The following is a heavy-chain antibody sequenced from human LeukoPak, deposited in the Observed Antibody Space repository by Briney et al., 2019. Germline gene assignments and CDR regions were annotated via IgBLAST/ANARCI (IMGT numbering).Heavy chain of an antibody. D-gene: IGHD3-22*01. CDR3: ARISYDGSGYYDTWFDP. Sequence: ASVKVSCKASGYTFISYAMSWVRQAPGQGLEWMGWISAYNGNTNYAQKLQGRVTMTTDTSTSTAYMELRSLRSDDTAVYYCARISYDGSGYYDTWFDPWGQGTLVTVSS. CDR1: GYTFISYA. V-gene: IGHV1-18*01. J-gene: IGHJ5*02. CDR2: ISAYNGNT.